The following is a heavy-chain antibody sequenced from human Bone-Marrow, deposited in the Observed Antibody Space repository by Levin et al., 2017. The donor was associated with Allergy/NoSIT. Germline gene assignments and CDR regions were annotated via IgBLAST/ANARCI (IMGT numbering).Heavy chain of an antibody. CDR1: GFTFSSYG. D-gene: IGHD6-19*01. J-gene: IGHJ6*02. V-gene: IGHV3-30*18. Sequence: GESLKISCAASGFTFSSYGMHWVRQAPGKGLEWVAVISYDGSNKYYADSVKGRFTISRDNSKNTLYLQMNSLRAEDTAVYYCAKDFQRIAVAALTPQYYYYDGMDVWGQGTTVTVSS. CDR2: ISYDGSNK. CDR3: AKDFQRIAVAALTPQYYYYDGMDV.